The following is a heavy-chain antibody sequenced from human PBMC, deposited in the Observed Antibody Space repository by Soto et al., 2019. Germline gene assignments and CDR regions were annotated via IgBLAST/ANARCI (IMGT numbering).Heavy chain of an antibody. CDR2: IYYSGST. V-gene: IGHV4-61*01. J-gene: IGHJ4*02. Sequence: QVQLQESGPGLVKPSETLSLTCTVSGGSVSSGSYYWSWIRQPPGKGLEWIGYIYYSGSTNYNPSLKSRVTISVDTSKNQCSLKLNSVTAADSAVYYFASYSSGWYDVSYWGQGTLVTVSS. CDR1: GGSVSSGSYY. D-gene: IGHD6-19*01. CDR3: ASYSSGWYDVSY.